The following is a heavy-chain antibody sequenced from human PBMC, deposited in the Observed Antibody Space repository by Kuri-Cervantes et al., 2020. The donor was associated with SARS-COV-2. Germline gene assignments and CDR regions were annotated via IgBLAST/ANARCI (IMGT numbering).Heavy chain of an antibody. CDR2: ISSSGSTI. Sequence: LSLTCAASGFTFSSYSMNWVRQAPGKGLEWVSYISSSGSTIYYADSVKGRFTISRDNAKNSLYLQMNSLRAEDTAVYHCARGIGIAAAGHWGQGTLVTVSS. V-gene: IGHV3-48*04. D-gene: IGHD6-13*01. CDR3: ARGIGIAAAGH. CDR1: GFTFSSYS. J-gene: IGHJ4*02.